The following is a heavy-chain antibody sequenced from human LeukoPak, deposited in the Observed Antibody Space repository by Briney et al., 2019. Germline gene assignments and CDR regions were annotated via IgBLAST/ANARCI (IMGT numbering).Heavy chain of an antibody. CDR2: IKQDGSEK. CDR3: VRDGSLSGDKMEI. D-gene: IGHD3-16*02. J-gene: IGHJ3*02. CDR1: GFTFSSYW. Sequence: GGSLRLSCAASGFTFSSYWMSWVRQAPGKGLEWVANIKQDGSEKYYVDSVKGRFTISRDNAKNSLYLQMNSLRAEDTAVYYCVRDGSLSGDKMEIWGQGTRVTVSS. V-gene: IGHV3-7*01.